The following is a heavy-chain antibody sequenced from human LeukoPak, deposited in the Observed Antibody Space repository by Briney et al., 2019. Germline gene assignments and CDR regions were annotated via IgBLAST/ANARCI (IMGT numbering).Heavy chain of an antibody. J-gene: IGHJ6*04. V-gene: IGHV3-73*01. CDR2: IRTKANSYAT. CDR1: GFTFSGSA. CDR3: TRTQGYYGMDV. Sequence: PGRSLRLSCAASGFTFSGSAMHWVRQASGKGLEWVGRIRTKANSYATAYAASVKGRFTISRDDSKNTAYLQMNSLKTEDTAVYYCTRTQGYYGMDVWGKGTTVTVSS.